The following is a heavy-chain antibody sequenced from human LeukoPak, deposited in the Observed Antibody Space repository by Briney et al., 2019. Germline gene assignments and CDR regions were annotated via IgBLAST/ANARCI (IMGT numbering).Heavy chain of an antibody. Sequence: ASVKVSCKASGYTFTSYGISWVRQAPGQGLEWMGWISAYNGNTNYAQKLQGRVTMTTDTSTSTAYMELRSLRSDDTAVYYCARVLYPTYYDFWSGDFQIDYWGQGTLVTVSS. CDR3: ARVLYPTYYDFWSGDFQIDY. CDR2: ISAYNGNT. D-gene: IGHD3-3*01. CDR1: GYTFTSYG. J-gene: IGHJ4*02. V-gene: IGHV1-18*01.